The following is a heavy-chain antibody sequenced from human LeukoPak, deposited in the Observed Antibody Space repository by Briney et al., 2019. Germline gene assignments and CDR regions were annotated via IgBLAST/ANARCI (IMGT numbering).Heavy chain of an antibody. CDR1: GVSVSTSH. V-gene: IGHV4-59*02. J-gene: IGHJ4*02. CDR3: SEGYFEPFDH. D-gene: IGHD2/OR15-2a*01. Sequence: SETLSLTCNVSGVSVSTSHWNRIRQRPGKGLEWIGCLSYTGKTDYNPSLKSRVSISLGSSNNHFSLKLTSVTAADTAVYYCSEGYFEPFDHWGQGILVTVSP. CDR2: LSYTGKT.